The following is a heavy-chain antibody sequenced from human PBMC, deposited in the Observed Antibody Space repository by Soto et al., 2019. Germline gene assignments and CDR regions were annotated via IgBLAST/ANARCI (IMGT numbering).Heavy chain of an antibody. CDR3: AKNSGWFNT. CDR1: GFPFSSTD. D-gene: IGHD3-10*01. V-gene: IGHV3-23*01. J-gene: IGHJ5*02. CDR2: IDGSGGTT. Sequence: PRWSLRLSCAASGFPFSSTDMTWFRQAPGKGLDWVSTIDGSGGTTYYADSVKGRFTISRDNSMNTVYLQMNSLRADDTALYYCAKNSGWFNTWGQGALVTVSS.